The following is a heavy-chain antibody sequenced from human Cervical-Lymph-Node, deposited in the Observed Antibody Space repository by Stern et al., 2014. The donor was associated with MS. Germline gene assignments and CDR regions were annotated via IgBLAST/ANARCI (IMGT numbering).Heavy chain of an antibody. CDR1: GYTFTSDY. J-gene: IGHJ6*02. D-gene: IGHD2/OR15-2a*01. Sequence: VQLGESGAEVKKPGASVKVSCKASGYTFTSDYMHWVRQAPGQGLEWMGIINPSGGRTSYAQKFQGRVTMTRDTSTSTVHMELSSLRSEDTAVYYCARQNYYNGMDVWGQGTTVTVSS. V-gene: IGHV1-46*01. CDR2: INPSGGRT. CDR3: ARQNYYNGMDV.